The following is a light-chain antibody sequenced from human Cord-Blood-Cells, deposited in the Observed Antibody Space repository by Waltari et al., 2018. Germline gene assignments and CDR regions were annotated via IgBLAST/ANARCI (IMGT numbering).Light chain of an antibody. CDR3: QKYNNRRT. J-gene: IGKJ1*01. V-gene: IGKV3-15*01. CDR2: GAS. CDR1: QSVRSN. Sequence: EIVITQSPATLSVSPGERATLSCRASQSVRSNLAWYRHKPGQAPRLLIYGASTRATGIPARFSGSESGTEFTLTISSLQSEDFAVYYCQKYNNRRTFGQGTKVEIK.